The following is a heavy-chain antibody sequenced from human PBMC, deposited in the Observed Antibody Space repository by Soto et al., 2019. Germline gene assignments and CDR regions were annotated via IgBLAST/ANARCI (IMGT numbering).Heavy chain of an antibody. CDR3: ARDVASTSRSDYYYYMDV. Sequence: SETLSLTCTVSGGSISSGGYYWSWIRQHPGKGLEWIGYIYYSGSTYYNPSLKSRVTISVDTSKNQFSLKLSSVTAADTAVYYCARDVASTSRSDYYYYMDVWGKGPTTTV. CDR1: GGSISSGGYY. D-gene: IGHD2-2*01. J-gene: IGHJ6*03. V-gene: IGHV4-31*03. CDR2: IYYSGST.